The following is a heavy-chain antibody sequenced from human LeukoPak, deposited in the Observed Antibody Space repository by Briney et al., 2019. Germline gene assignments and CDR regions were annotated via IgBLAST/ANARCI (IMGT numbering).Heavy chain of an antibody. CDR1: GGPISTYY. D-gene: IGHD3-10*01. CDR3: ARGYGSGSNWFDP. V-gene: IGHV4-4*07. Sequence: PSETLSLTCTVSGGPISTYYWSWIRQPAGKDLEWIGHIYSSGSTNYNPSLKSRVTMSVDTSKNQLSLKLNSVTAADTAVYYCARGYGSGSNWFDPWGQGTLVIVSS. J-gene: IGHJ5*02. CDR2: IYSSGST.